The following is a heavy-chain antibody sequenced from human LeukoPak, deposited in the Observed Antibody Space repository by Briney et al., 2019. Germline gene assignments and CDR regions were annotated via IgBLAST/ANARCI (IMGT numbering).Heavy chain of an antibody. J-gene: IGHJ6*03. CDR3: ARAEQLVRRPYYYYYMDV. V-gene: IGHV1-8*01. Sequence: ASVKVSCKASGYTFTSYDINWVRQATGQGLEWMGWMNPNSGNTGYAQKFQGRVTMTRNTSISTAYMELSSLRSEDTAVYYCARAEQLVRRPYYYYYMDVWGKGTTVTVSS. CDR1: GYTFTSYD. D-gene: IGHD6-13*01. CDR2: MNPNSGNT.